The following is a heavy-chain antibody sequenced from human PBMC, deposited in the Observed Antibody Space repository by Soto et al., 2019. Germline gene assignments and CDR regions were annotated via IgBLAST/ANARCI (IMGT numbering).Heavy chain of an antibody. D-gene: IGHD2-2*01. CDR2: ISGSGGST. J-gene: IGHJ6*03. CDR3: AKAGYCSSATCATRYYYVDV. V-gene: IGHV3-23*01. Sequence: GGSQRLSCTASGVTFRSYAMGWVRQAPRKGLEWVSAISGSGGSTYYADSVKGRFTISRDNSKNTLYLQMNSLRAEDTAVYYCAKAGYCSSATCATRYYYVDVWGKGTTVTVSS. CDR1: GVTFRSYA.